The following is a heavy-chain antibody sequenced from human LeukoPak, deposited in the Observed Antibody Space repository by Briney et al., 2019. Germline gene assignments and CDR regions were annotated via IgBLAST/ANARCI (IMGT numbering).Heavy chain of an antibody. CDR2: IYYSGST. V-gene: IGHV4-59*01. D-gene: IGHD3-10*01. CDR1: GGSISSYY. CDR3: ARITMVRGVIIAGSYYFDY. Sequence: SETLSLTCTVSGGSISSYYWSWIRQPPGKGLEWIGYIYYSGSTNYNPSLKSRVTISVDTSKNQFSLKLSSVTAADTAVYYCARITMVRGVIIAGSYYFDYWGQGTLVTVSS. J-gene: IGHJ4*02.